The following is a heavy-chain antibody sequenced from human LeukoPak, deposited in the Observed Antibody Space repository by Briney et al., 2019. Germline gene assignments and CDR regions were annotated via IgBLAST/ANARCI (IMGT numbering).Heavy chain of an antibody. CDR1: GFTFSSYW. CDR3: ARAWSSGWNWFDP. J-gene: IGHJ5*02. CDR2: IKQDGSEK. Sequence: GGSLRLSCAASGFTFSSYWMSWVRQAPGKGLEWVANIKQDGSEKYYVDSVKGRFTISRDNAKNSLYLQMNSLRAEDTAVYYCARAWSSGWNWFDPWGQGTLVTVSS. D-gene: IGHD6-19*01. V-gene: IGHV3-7*01.